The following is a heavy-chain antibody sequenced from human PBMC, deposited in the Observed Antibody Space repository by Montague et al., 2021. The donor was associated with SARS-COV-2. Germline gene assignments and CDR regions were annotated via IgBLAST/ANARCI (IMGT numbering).Heavy chain of an antibody. CDR3: ARDHMTTMFMVYYYGMDV. Sequence: SETLSLTCTVSGDSISSYYWSWIRQPAGKGLEWIGRIYTSGSTKYNPSLKSRVTMSVDTSKNQFSLKLNSVTAADTAVYYCARDHMTTMFMVYYYGMDVWGQGTTVTVSS. CDR1: GDSISSYY. D-gene: IGHD5-24*01. CDR2: IYTSGST. V-gene: IGHV4-4*07. J-gene: IGHJ6*02.